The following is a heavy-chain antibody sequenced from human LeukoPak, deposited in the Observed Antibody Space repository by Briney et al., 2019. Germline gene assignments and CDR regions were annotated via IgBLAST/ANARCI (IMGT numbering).Heavy chain of an antibody. V-gene: IGHV3-48*04. D-gene: IGHD3-22*01. J-gene: IGHJ4*02. CDR1: TFFINSYT. Sequence: PGGSLRLSCTASTFFINSYTMNWVRQAPGKGLEWVSYISSSGNTIYYADSVKGRFTISRDNAKNSLYLQMNSLRAEDTAIYYCARDKNYYDSSGRRKVTDYWGQGTLVTVSS. CDR2: ISSSGNTI. CDR3: ARDKNYYDSSGRRKVTDY.